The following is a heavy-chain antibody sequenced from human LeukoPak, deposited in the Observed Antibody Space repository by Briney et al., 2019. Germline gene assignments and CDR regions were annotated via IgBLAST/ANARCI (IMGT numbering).Heavy chain of an antibody. D-gene: IGHD3-22*01. V-gene: IGHV1-8*01. CDR2: MNPNSGNT. Sequence: ASVKVSCKASGYTFTSYDINWVRQATGQGPEWMGWMNPNSGNTGYAQKFQGRVTMTRNTSISAAYMELSSLRFEDTAVYYCARGEYYYDSSGSDYWGQGTLVTVSS. CDR3: ARGEYYYDSSGSDY. CDR1: GYTFTSYD. J-gene: IGHJ4*02.